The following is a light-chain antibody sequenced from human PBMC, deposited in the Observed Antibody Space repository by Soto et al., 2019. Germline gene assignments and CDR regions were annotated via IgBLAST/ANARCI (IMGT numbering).Light chain of an antibody. J-gene: IGKJ1*01. V-gene: IGKV2-28*01. CDR3: LQPLQSWT. Sequence: IVMTQSPLSLPVTPGEPASISGRSSHTLLHSNGYNYLDWYLQKPGQSPKLLIYLGSNRASGVPDRFSGSGSGTDFTLKISRVEAEDVGVYYCLQPLQSWTFGQGTTVDTK. CDR2: LGS. CDR1: HTLLHSNGYNY.